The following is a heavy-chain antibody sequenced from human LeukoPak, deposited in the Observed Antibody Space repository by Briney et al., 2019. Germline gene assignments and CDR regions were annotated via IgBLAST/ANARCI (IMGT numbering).Heavy chain of an antibody. J-gene: IGHJ4*02. CDR3: ARVSGYSYGYYFDY. CDR2: INHSGST. Sequence: SETLSLTCTVSGGSISSGGYYWSWIRQPPGKGLEWIGEINHSGSTNYNPSLKSRVTISVDTSKNQFSLKLSSVTAADTAVYYCARVSGYSYGYYFDYWGQGTLVTVSS. V-gene: IGHV4-39*07. D-gene: IGHD5-18*01. CDR1: GGSISSGGYY.